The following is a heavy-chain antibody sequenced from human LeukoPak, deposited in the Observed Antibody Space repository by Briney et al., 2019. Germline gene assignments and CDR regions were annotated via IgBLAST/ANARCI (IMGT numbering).Heavy chain of an antibody. J-gene: IGHJ4*02. D-gene: IGHD3-3*01. CDR2: ISPYNGDR. CDR3: ARDPSKIWEWLSSRFDY. CDR1: GYTFTNYG. Sequence: ASVKVSCKTSGYTFTNYGISWVTQAPGQGPEWMGWISPYNGDRKYAEMFQGRVTMTTDTSTNTAHMELRSLRSDDTAVYYCARDPSKIWEWLSSRFDYWGQGTLVTVSS. V-gene: IGHV1-18*01.